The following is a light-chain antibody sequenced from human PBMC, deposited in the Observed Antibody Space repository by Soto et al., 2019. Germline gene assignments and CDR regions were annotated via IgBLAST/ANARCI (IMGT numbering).Light chain of an antibody. J-gene: IGKJ2*02. Sequence: DIQMTQSPSSLFASVGDRVTITCRASQSISSFLNWYQHKPGKAPYLLIYDASSLQSGVPSRFSGSGSGTDFTLTISSLQPEDFATYYCQQSYTTPCTFGQGTKLEIK. CDR2: DAS. V-gene: IGKV1-39*01. CDR1: QSISSF. CDR3: QQSYTTPCT.